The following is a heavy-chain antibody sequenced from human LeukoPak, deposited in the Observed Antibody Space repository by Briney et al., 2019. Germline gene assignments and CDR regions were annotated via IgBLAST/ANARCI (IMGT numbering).Heavy chain of an antibody. CDR3: TTDLKDFWRGYYYYYYMDV. CDR2: IKSKTDGGTT. Sequence: PGGSLRLSCAASGFTFSNAWMSWVRQAPGKGLEWVGRIKSKTDGGTTDYAAPVKGRFTISRDDSKNTLYLQMNSLKTEDTAVYYCTTDLKDFWRGYYYYYYMDVWGKGTTVTVSS. CDR1: GFTFSNAW. D-gene: IGHD3-3*01. J-gene: IGHJ6*03. V-gene: IGHV3-15*01.